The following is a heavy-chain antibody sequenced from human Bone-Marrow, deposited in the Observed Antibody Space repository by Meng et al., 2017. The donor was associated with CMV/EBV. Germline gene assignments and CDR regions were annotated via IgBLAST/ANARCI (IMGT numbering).Heavy chain of an antibody. J-gene: IGHJ4*02. CDR3: ARGVLGAAAVPIDY. V-gene: IGHV4-39*07. CDR2: IYYSGST. Sequence: GSLRLSCTVSGGSISSSSYYWGWIRQPPGKGLEWIGSIYYSGSTYYNPSLKSRVTISVDTSKNQFSLKLSSVTAADTAVYYCARGVLGAAAVPIDYWGQGTLVTVSS. D-gene: IGHD6-13*01. CDR1: GGSISSSSYY.